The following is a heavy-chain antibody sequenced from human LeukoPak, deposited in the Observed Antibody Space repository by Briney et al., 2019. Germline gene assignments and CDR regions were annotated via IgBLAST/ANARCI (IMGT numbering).Heavy chain of an antibody. CDR1: GGTFSSYA. Sequence: ASVKVSCKASGGTFSSYAISWVRQAPGQGLEWMGRIIPILGIANYAQKFQGRVTITADKSTSTAYMELSSLRSEDTAVYYCARVPGAARHNWFDPRGQGTLVTVSS. CDR2: IIPILGIA. CDR3: ARVPGAARHNWFDP. J-gene: IGHJ5*02. D-gene: IGHD6-6*01. V-gene: IGHV1-69*04.